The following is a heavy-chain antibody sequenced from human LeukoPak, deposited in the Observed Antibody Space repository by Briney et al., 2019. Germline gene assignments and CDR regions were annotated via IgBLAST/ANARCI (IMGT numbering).Heavy chain of an antibody. CDR3: TRGWRVGWEVLRYYFDY. CDR2: IRSKVYGGTT. V-gene: IGHV3-49*04. J-gene: IGHJ4*02. D-gene: IGHD1-26*01. CDR1: GFTFSRHP. Sequence: GGSLRLSCAASGFTFSRHPMHWVRQAPGKGLEWVGFIRSKVYGGTTEYAASVKGRFTISRDDSKSIAYLQMNSLKPEDTAVYYCTRGWRVGWEVLRYYFDYWGQGTLVTVSS.